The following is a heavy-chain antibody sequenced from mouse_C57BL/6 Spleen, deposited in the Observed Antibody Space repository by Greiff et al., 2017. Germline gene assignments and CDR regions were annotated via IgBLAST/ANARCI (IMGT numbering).Heavy chain of an antibody. V-gene: IGHV1-69*01. CDR2: IDPSDSYT. CDR3: ARGGSSIYAMDY. CDR1: GYTFTSYW. D-gene: IGHD1-1*01. J-gene: IGHJ4*01. Sequence: QVQLQQPGAELVMPGASVKLSCKASGYTFTSYWMHWVKQRPGRGLEWIGEIDPSDSYTNYNQKFKGKSTLTVDKSSSTAYMQLSSLTSEDSAVYYCARGGSSIYAMDYWGQGTSATVPS.